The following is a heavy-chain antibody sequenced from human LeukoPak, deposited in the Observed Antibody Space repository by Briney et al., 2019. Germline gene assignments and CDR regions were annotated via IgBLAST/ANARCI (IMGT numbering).Heavy chain of an antibody. D-gene: IGHD3-22*01. CDR1: GYKLTNNW. Sequence: GESLKISCKISGYKLTNNWIGWVRQVPGKGLEWMGIIYPGDSDTRYSPSFQGQVTISADKSISTAYLQWSSLKASDTAMYYCARVTYYDSSGYPLDYWGQGTLVTVSS. CDR3: ARVTYYDSSGYPLDY. J-gene: IGHJ4*02. V-gene: IGHV5-51*01. CDR2: IYPGDSDT.